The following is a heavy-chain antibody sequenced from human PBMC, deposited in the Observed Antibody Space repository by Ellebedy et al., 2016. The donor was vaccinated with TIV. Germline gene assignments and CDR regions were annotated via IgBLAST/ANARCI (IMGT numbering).Heavy chain of an antibody. CDR1: GFTFSSYW. J-gene: IGHJ4*02. CDR2: ISGSGGST. D-gene: IGHD4-17*01. Sequence: GESLKISCAASGFTFSSYWMHWVRQAPGKGLVWVSAISGSGGSTYYADSVKGRFTISRDNSKNTLYLQMNSLRAEDTAVYYCAKVSPVHGDYESFDYWGQGTLVTVSS. CDR3: AKVSPVHGDYESFDY. V-gene: IGHV3-23*01.